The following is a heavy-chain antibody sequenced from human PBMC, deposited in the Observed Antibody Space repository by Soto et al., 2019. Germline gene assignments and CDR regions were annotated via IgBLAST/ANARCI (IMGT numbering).Heavy chain of an antibody. CDR1: GGSVSSGSYY. CDR3: AREMSVRGETTVTTRWFDP. D-gene: IGHD4-17*01. V-gene: IGHV4-61*01. CDR2: IYYSGST. Sequence: XGTLSLTCTVSGGSVSSGSYYWSWIRQPPGKGLEWIGYIYYSGSTNYNPSLKSRVTISVDTSKNQFSLKLSSVTAADTAVYYCAREMSVRGETTVTTRWFDPWGQGTLVT. J-gene: IGHJ5*02.